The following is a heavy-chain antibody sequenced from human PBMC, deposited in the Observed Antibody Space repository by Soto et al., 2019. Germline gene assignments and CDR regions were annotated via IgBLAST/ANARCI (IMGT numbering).Heavy chain of an antibody. CDR3: ARASGDYYYFDW. D-gene: IGHD4-17*01. CDR1: GFSFSSYT. V-gene: IGHV3-21*01. Sequence: PGGSLRLSCAASGFSFSSYTMTWVRQAPGKGLDWVSSINSISNYIYYADSVKGRFTISRDNAKNSLYLQMNALRDDDTAVYYCARASGDYYYFDWWGQGTLVTVSS. J-gene: IGHJ4*02. CDR2: INSISNYI.